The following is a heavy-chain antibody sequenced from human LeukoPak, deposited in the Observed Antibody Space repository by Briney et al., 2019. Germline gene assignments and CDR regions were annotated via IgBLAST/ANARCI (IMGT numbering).Heavy chain of an antibody. V-gene: IGHV4-61*01. Sequence: SETLSLTCTVSGGSISSSSYYWSWIRQPPGKGLEWIGYFSYSGSTNYNPSLKSRVTISVDTSKNQFSLKLSSVTAADTAVYYCARGPLDSGYTYFDYWGQGTLVSVAS. J-gene: IGHJ4*02. CDR3: ARGPLDSGYTYFDY. D-gene: IGHD5-12*01. CDR2: FSYSGST. CDR1: GGSISSSSYY.